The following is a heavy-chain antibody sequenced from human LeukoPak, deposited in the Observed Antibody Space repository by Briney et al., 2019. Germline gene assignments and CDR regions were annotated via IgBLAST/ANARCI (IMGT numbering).Heavy chain of an antibody. CDR2: IYHSGST. Sequence: SETLSLTCTVSGYSISSGYYWGRIRQPPGKGLEWIGSIYHSGSTYYNPSLKSRVTISVDTSKNQFSLKLSSVTAADTAVYYCARAQDFSDSSGPNYLDFWGQGILVTVSS. CDR1: GYSISSGYY. CDR3: ARAQDFSDSSGPNYLDF. V-gene: IGHV4-38-2*02. J-gene: IGHJ4*02. D-gene: IGHD3-22*01.